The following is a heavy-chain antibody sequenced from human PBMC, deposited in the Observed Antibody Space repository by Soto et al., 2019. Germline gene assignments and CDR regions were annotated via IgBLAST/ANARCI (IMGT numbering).Heavy chain of an antibody. Sequence: GGSLRLSCAASGFTFSSYWMSWVRQAPGKGLEWVANIKQDGSEKYYVDSVKGRFTISRDNAKNSLYLQMNSLRAEDTAVYYCARDTLWFGDPRAFDYWGQGTLVTVSS. D-gene: IGHD3-10*01. CDR1: GFTFSSYW. CDR3: ARDTLWFGDPRAFDY. J-gene: IGHJ4*02. CDR2: IKQDGSEK. V-gene: IGHV3-7*01.